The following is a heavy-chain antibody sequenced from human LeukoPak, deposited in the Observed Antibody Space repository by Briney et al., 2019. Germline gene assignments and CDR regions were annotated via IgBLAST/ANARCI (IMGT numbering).Heavy chain of an antibody. CDR2: IYTSGNT. Sequence: SETLSLTCTVSGGSISSYYWSWIRQPAGKGLEWIGHIYTSGNTNYNPSLKSRVTMSVDTSKNQFSLKLSSVTAADTAVYYCARGLTPKARGRASFLDPWGQGTLVTVSS. V-gene: IGHV4-4*07. CDR1: GGSISSYY. D-gene: IGHD3-22*01. J-gene: IGHJ5*02. CDR3: ARGLTPKARGRASFLDP.